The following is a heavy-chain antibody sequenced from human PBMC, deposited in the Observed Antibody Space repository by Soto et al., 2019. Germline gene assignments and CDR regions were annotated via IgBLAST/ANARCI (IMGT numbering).Heavy chain of an antibody. J-gene: IGHJ4*02. V-gene: IGHV4-59*08. CDR3: ARHEHCISGSCYFLKLFDF. D-gene: IGHD2-15*01. Sequence: PSETLSLTCTVSGGSISTYYWSWIRQPPGKGLEWIGYIYYSGSTNYNPSLKSRVTISVDTSKNQFSLILSSVTAADTAVYYCARHEHCISGSCYFLKLFDFWGLGTLVTVSS. CDR2: IYYSGST. CDR1: GGSISTYY.